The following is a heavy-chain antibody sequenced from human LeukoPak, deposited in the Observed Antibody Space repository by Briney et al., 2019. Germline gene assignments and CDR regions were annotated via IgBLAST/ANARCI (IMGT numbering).Heavy chain of an antibody. D-gene: IGHD4-17*01. CDR3: ARGHDYGDYGGFDY. Sequence: SETLSLTCRVSGASISTYYWSWIRQPVGKGLEWIGQIKTTGSTHYNSSLESRVTISVDTSKNQFSLKLNSVTAADTAVYYCARGHDYGDYGGFDYWGQGTLVTVSS. CDR1: GASISTYY. J-gene: IGHJ4*02. CDR2: IKTTGST. V-gene: IGHV4-4*07.